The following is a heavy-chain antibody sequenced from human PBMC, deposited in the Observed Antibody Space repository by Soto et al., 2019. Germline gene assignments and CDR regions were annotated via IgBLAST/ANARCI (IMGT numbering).Heavy chain of an antibody. J-gene: IGHJ3*02. Sequence: QVQLQESGPGLVKPSQTLSLACTVSGDSISNDFYYWNWIRQHPEKGLEWVGYIDYSGNTYYNPSIQSRVSISVDTSKNQFSLTLNSVTAADTAVYYCARSRGRSGSYLAFAIWGQGTLVVVSS. CDR2: IDYSGNT. D-gene: IGHD1-26*01. CDR1: GDSISNDFYY. V-gene: IGHV4-31*03. CDR3: ARSRGRSGSYLAFAI.